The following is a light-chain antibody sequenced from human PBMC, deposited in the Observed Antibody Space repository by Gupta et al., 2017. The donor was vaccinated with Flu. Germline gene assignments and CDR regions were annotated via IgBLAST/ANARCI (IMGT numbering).Light chain of an antibody. CDR3: AVWDDSLRGRV. V-gene: IGLV1-47*01. CDR1: RSSIGTNS. CDR2: RND. Sequence: QSVLTQPPSTSGTPGQRVTISCSGSRSSIGTNSVAWFQQLPGTAPKLLIYRNDQRPSGVPDRFSGSKSSTSASLAISGLRSDDEAYYYCAVWDDSLRGRVFGGGTNLIVL. J-gene: IGLJ3*02.